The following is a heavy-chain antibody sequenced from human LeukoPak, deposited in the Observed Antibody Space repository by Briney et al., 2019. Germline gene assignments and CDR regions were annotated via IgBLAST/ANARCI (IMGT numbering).Heavy chain of an antibody. J-gene: IGHJ4*02. Sequence: PSETLSLTCTVSGGSISSSSYYWGWIRQPPGKGLEWIGSIYYSGSTYYNPSLKSRVTISVDTSKNQFSLKMSSVTAADTAVYYCARSSGTGTFSYWGQGTLVTVSS. CDR2: IYYSGST. CDR1: GGSISSSSYY. CDR3: ARSSGTGTFSY. V-gene: IGHV4-39*01. D-gene: IGHD6-25*01.